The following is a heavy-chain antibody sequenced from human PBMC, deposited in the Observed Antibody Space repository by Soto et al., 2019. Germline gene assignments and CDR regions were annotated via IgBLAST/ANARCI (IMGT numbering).Heavy chain of an antibody. Sequence: PGGPLRLSCAASGFTFSSYAMHWVRQAPGKGLEWVAVISYDGRNKYYADSVKGRFTISRDNSKNTLYLQMNSLRTEDTAVYYCAREIERLLGYWGQGTLVTVPQ. D-gene: IGHD3-3*01. CDR2: ISYDGRNK. V-gene: IGHV3-30*04. CDR3: AREIERLLGY. CDR1: GFTFSSYA. J-gene: IGHJ4*02.